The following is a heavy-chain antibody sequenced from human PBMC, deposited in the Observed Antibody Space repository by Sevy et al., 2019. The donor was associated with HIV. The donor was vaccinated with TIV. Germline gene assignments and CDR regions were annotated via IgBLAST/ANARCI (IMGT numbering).Heavy chain of an antibody. Sequence: ASVKVSCKASGYTFISYGMNWVRQAPGQGLEWMGWINTNTGNPTYAQGFTGRFVFSLDTSINTAYLQSSSLKAEDTAVYYCARTSRGIVVVPAAQHYYGMDVWGQGTTVTVSS. CDR3: ARTSRGIVVVPAAQHYYGMDV. J-gene: IGHJ6*02. CDR2: INTNTGNP. CDR1: GYTFISYG. V-gene: IGHV7-4-1*02. D-gene: IGHD2-2*01.